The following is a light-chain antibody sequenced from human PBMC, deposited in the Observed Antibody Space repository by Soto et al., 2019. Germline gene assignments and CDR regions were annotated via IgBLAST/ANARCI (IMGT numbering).Light chain of an antibody. CDR2: DAS. J-gene: IGKJ2*01. CDR1: QSVSSY. Sequence: EIVLTQSPATLSLPQGERATLSCRASQSVSSYLAWYQQKPGQAPRLLIYDASNRATGIPARFSGSGSGTDFTLTISSREPEDFAVYYCQQRSNWPPYTFGQGTKLEIK. V-gene: IGKV3-11*01. CDR3: QQRSNWPPYT.